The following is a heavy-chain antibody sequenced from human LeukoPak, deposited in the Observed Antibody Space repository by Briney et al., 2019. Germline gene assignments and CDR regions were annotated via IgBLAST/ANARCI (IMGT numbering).Heavy chain of an antibody. V-gene: IGHV3-53*01. D-gene: IGHD2-21*02. Sequence: GRSLRLSCAASGFTFSSYAMSWVRQAAGKGLEWVSFIYSDNTHYSDSVKRRFTISRDNSKNTLYLQMNSLRAEDTAVYYCARRAGADSHPYDYWGQGTLVTVSS. CDR1: GFTFSSYA. CDR2: IYSDNT. CDR3: ARRAGADSHPYDY. J-gene: IGHJ4*02.